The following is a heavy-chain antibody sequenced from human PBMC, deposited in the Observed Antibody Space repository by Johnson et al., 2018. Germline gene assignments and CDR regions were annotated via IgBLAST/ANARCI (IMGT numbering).Heavy chain of an antibody. Sequence: QVQLVESGGGVVQXGRSXRLXCAASGFTFSSYGMHWVRQAPGKGLEWVAVISYDGSNKYYADSVKGRFPIPRDNSKNTLYLQMNSLRAEDTAVYYCAKDRLRGLPSPHNAFDIWGQGTMVTVSS. CDR3: AKDRLRGLPSPHNAFDI. V-gene: IGHV3-30*18. CDR2: ISYDGSNK. CDR1: GFTFSSYG. D-gene: IGHD2-21*01. J-gene: IGHJ3*02.